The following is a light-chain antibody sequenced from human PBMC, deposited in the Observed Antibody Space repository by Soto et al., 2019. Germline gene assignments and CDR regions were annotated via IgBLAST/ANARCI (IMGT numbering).Light chain of an antibody. CDR3: QQYGSSPTWT. V-gene: IGKV3-20*01. J-gene: IGKJ1*01. CDR1: QSVSSNY. Sequence: DIVMTQSPGTLSLSPGERATLSCRASQSVSSNYLAWYQQKPGQAPRLLIYGASTRATGIPDRFSGSGSGTDFTLTISRLEPEDSAVYYRQQYGSSPTWTFGQGTKVDIK. CDR2: GAS.